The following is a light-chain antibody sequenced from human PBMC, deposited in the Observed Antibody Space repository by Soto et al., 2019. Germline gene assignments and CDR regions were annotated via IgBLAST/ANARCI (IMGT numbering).Light chain of an antibody. CDR3: QQNDSHPLS. CDR1: QDISNF. J-gene: IGKJ3*01. Sequence: DIQMTQSPSSLSASVGDRVTITCQASQDISNFLNWYQHKSGKSPKLLINDASNLETGVPSRFRGSRSSKYLTFTISSLRPEDVATYYCQQNDSHPLSFGPGTKVELK. V-gene: IGKV1-33*01. CDR2: DAS.